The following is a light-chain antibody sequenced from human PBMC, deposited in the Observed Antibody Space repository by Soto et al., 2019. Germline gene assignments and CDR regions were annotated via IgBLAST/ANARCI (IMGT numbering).Light chain of an antibody. V-gene: IGKV1-5*01. Sequence: DIQMTQSPSTLSASVVDRVTMTCRADQSITRGLAWFQQKPGKAPSLLIYDATNLQPGVPSRFSGSGSGTEFTLTISSLQPDDFATYYCQQYNGYSHSFGQGTKVDIK. CDR2: DAT. CDR1: QSITRG. J-gene: IGKJ2*01. CDR3: QQYNGYSHS.